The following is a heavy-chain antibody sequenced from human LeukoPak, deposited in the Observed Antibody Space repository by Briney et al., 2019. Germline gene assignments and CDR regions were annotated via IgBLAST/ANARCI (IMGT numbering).Heavy chain of an antibody. CDR1: GGSFSGYY. Sequence: SETLSLTCAVYGGSFSGYYWSWIRQPPGKGLEWIGEINHSGSTNYNPSLKSRVTISVDTSKNQFSLKLSSVTAADTAVYYCARHAVYAGSGWAFDYWGQGTLVTVSS. V-gene: IGHV4-34*01. D-gene: IGHD6-19*01. CDR2: INHSGST. CDR3: ARHAVYAGSGWAFDY. J-gene: IGHJ4*02.